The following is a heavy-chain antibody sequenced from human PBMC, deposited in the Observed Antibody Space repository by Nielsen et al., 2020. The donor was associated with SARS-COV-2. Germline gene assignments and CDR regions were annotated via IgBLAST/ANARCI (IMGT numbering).Heavy chain of an antibody. CDR3: ARKSYVARTDAFDI. CDR1: GGSISSSSYY. J-gene: IGHJ3*02. V-gene: IGHV4-39*07. Sequence: SETLSLTCTVSGGSISSSSYYWGWIRQPPGKGLEWIGSIYYSGSTYYNPSLKSRVTISVDTSKNQFSLKLSSVTAADTAVYYCARKSYVARTDAFDIWGQGTMVTVSS. D-gene: IGHD3-16*01. CDR2: IYYSGST.